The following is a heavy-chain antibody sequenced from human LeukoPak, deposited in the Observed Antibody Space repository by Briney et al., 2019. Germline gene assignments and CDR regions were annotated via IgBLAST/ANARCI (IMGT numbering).Heavy chain of an antibody. CDR2: IRWDGSNT. D-gene: IGHD4-23*01. CDR3: AKSGNGRAHFDS. Sequence: GGSLRLSCAASGFTFDDYTMHWVRQAPGKGLEWVSVIRWDGSNTYYVDSVKDRFTISRDNSKNSLYLQMNSLRIEDTALYYCAKSGNGRAHFDSWGQGTLVTVSS. CDR1: GFTFDDYT. J-gene: IGHJ4*02. V-gene: IGHV3-43*01.